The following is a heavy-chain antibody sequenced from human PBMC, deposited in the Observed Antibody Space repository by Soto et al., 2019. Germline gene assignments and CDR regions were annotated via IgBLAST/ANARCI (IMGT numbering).Heavy chain of an antibody. CDR1: GGSISSSNW. V-gene: IGHV4-4*02. Sequence: SETLSLTCAVSGGSISSSNWWSWVRQPPGKGLEWIGEIYHSGSTNYNPSLKSRVTISVDKPKNQFSLKLSSVTAADTAVYYCARDLSMVRGVIGPDPWGQGTLVTVSS. J-gene: IGHJ5*02. CDR3: ARDLSMVRGVIGPDP. D-gene: IGHD3-10*01. CDR2: IYHSGST.